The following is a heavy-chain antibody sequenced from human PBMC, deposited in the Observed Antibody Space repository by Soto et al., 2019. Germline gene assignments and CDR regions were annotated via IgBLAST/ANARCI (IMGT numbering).Heavy chain of an antibody. D-gene: IGHD3-16*01. CDR3: ARGGGNFDH. J-gene: IGHJ4*02. Sequence: EVQLVESGGGLVQPGGSLRLTCVASGFTFSKSWMSWVRQAPGRGLEWVANVKQDGSDRYYVDPVKGRFTISRDNAKNLLYLQMDSLRAEDTAAYYCARGGGNFDHWGQGTLVTVSS. CDR2: VKQDGSDR. V-gene: IGHV3-7*04. CDR1: GFTFSKSW.